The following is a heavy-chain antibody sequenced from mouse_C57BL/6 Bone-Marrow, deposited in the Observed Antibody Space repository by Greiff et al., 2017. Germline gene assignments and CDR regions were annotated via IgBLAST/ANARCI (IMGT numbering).Heavy chain of an antibody. V-gene: IGHV8-8*01. D-gene: IGHD1-1*01. J-gene: IGHJ2*01. CDR1: GFSLSTFGMG. CDR3: ARMAYYYGSSLYYFDY. CDR2: LSWDDDK. Sequence: QVTLKEPGPGILQPSQTLSLTCSFSGFSLSTFGMGVGWIRQPSGKGLEWLAHLSWDDDKYYNPALKSRLTISKDTSKNQVFLKIANVDTADTATYYCARMAYYYGSSLYYFDYWGQGTTLTVSS.